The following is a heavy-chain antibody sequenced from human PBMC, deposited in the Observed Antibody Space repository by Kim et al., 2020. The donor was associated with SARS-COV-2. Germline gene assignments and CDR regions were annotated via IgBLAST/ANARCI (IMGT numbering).Heavy chain of an antibody. CDR3: ARTTDDVVVMDDAFDI. Sequence: GGSLRLSCAASGFTFSDYYMSWIRQAPGKGLEWVSYISSSGSTIYYADSVKGRFTISRDNAKNSLYLQMNSLRAEDTAVYYCARTTDDVVVMDDAFDIWGQGTMVTVSS. D-gene: IGHD3-22*01. J-gene: IGHJ3*02. CDR2: ISSSGSTI. CDR1: GFTFSDYY. V-gene: IGHV3-11*04.